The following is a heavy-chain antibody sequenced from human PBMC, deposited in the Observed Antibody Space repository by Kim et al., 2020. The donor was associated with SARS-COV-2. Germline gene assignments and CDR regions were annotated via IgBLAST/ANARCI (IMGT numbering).Heavy chain of an antibody. Sequence: RDRPSFQGQVTISADKSISTAYLQWSSLKASDTAMYYCARVGRRGFAFDYWGQGTLVTVSS. D-gene: IGHD2-15*01. J-gene: IGHJ4*02. V-gene: IGHV5-51*01. CDR3: ARVGRRGFAFDY.